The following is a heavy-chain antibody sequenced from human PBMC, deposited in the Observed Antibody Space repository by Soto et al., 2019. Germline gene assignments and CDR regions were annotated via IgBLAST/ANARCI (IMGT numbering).Heavy chain of an antibody. Sequence: GGSMRLSCAASGFTFSSYSMNWVRQAPGKGLEWVSSISSSSSYIYYADSVKGRFTISRDNAKNSLYLQMNSLRAEDTAVYYCASVNLELRLSYYYYYGMAVWGQGTKVTVSS. CDR1: GFTFSSYS. D-gene: IGHD1-7*01. V-gene: IGHV3-21*01. J-gene: IGHJ6*02. CDR2: ISSSSSYI. CDR3: ASVNLELRLSYYYYYGMAV.